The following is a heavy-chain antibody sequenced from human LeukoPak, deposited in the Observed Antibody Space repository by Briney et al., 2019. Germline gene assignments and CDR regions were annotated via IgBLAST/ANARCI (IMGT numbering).Heavy chain of an antibody. D-gene: IGHD5-24*01. CDR2: ISYSGNT. CDR1: GGSISSSTFY. J-gene: IGHJ4*02. Sequence: SETLSLIYTVSGGSISSSTFYWGWIRPPPGKGLEWIGSISYSGNTYYTPSLQSRVTISVDTSKNQFSLKLRSVTAADTAVYYCARGDGNNFDYWGQGPLVPVFS. CDR3: ARGDGNNFDY. V-gene: IGHV4-39*01.